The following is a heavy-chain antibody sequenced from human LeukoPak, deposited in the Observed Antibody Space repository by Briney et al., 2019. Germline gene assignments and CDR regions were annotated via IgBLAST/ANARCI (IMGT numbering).Heavy chain of an antibody. CDR1: GVTFSSYW. D-gene: IGHD3-10*01. Sequence: GGSPRLSCAASGVTFSSYWMSWVRQAPGEGLEWGAQIMQDGSEKYYVDSVNGRFTISRDNAQNSLYLQMNSLRAEDTAVYYCAREDYYGSGCYWAMAYYFVYWGEGALVTVSS. J-gene: IGHJ4*02. CDR3: AREDYYGSGCYWAMAYYFVY. V-gene: IGHV3-7*01. CDR2: IMQDGSEK.